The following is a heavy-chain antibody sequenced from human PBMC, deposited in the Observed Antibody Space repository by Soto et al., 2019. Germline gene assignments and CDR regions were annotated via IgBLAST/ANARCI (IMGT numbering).Heavy chain of an antibody. V-gene: IGHV4-59*01. Sequence: SETLSLTCTVSGGSISSYYWSWIRQPPGKGLEWIGYIYYSGSTNYNPSLKSRVTISVDTSKNQFSLKLSSVTAADTAVYYCARATIGSGYDTPCFDYWGQGTLVTVSS. CDR2: IYYSGST. CDR3: ARATIGSGYDTPCFDY. D-gene: IGHD5-12*01. J-gene: IGHJ4*02. CDR1: GGSISSYY.